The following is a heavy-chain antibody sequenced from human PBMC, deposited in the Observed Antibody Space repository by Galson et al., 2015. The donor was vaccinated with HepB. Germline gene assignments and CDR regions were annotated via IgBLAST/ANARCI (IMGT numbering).Heavy chain of an antibody. CDR1: GFTFSDYY. CDR3: ARGYGSGSYLLY. J-gene: IGHJ4*02. CDR2: ISDSGSTI. D-gene: IGHD3-10*01. Sequence: SLRLSCAASGFTFSDYYMSWIRQAPGKGLEWVSYISDSGSTIYYADSVKGRFTISRNNAKNSLYLQMNSLRAEDTAVYYCARGYGSGSYLLYWGQGILVTVSS. V-gene: IGHV3-11*01.